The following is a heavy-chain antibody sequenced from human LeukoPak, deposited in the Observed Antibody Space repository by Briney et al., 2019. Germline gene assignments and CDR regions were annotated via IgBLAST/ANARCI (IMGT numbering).Heavy chain of an antibody. CDR1: GGSISSSSYY. J-gene: IGHJ6*03. CDR3: ARARNYYGSGSSAEVRYYYYYMDV. CDR2: IYYSGST. Sequence: PSETLSLTCTVSGGSISSSSYYWGWIRQPPGKGLEWIGSIYYSGSTYYNPSLKSRVTISVDTSKNQFSLKLSSVTAADTAVYYCARARNYYGSGSSAEVRYYYYYMDVWGKGTTVTVSS. V-gene: IGHV4-39*07. D-gene: IGHD3-10*01.